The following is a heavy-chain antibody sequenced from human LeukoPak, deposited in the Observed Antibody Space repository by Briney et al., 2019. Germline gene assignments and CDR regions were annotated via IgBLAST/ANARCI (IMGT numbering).Heavy chain of an antibody. CDR2: IYTSGST. CDR1: GGSFSGYY. D-gene: IGHD2-2*01. J-gene: IGHJ5*02. CDR3: AREGGVVPAGYNWFDP. V-gene: IGHV4-59*10. Sequence: PSETLSLTCAVYGGSFSGYYWSWIRQPPGKGLEWIGRIYTSGSTNYNPSLKSRVTMSVDTSKNQFSLKLSSVTAADTAVYYCAREGGVVPAGYNWFDPWGQGTLVTVSS.